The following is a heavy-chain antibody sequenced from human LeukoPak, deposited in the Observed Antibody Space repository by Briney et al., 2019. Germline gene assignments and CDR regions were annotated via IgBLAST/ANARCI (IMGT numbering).Heavy chain of an antibody. CDR3: ARDTSSGYPSYYYYYMDV. CDR2: ISWNSGST. CDR1: GFTFDDYA. J-gene: IGHJ6*03. D-gene: IGHD3-22*01. Sequence: GGSLRLSCAASGFTFDDYAMHWVRQAPGKGLEWVSGISWNSGSTGYADSVKGRFTISRDNAKNSLYLQMNSLRAEDTALYYCARDTSSGYPSYYYYYMDVWGKGTTVTVSS. V-gene: IGHV3-9*01.